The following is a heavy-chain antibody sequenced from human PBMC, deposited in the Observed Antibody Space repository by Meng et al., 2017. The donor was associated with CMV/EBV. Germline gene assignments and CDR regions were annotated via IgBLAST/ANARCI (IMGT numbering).Heavy chain of an antibody. CDR3: ARGGIAAAGPFDY. V-gene: IGHV4-34*02. CDR1: GGSFCGYY. Sequence: VHVEPWVAGLLHPQEPLPLTCVVYGGSFCGYYWSWIRQPPGKGLEWIGEINHSGSTNYNPSLKSRVTISVDTSKNQFSLKLSSVTAADTAVYYCARGGIAAAGPFDYWGQGTLVTVSS. D-gene: IGHD6-13*01. J-gene: IGHJ4*02. CDR2: INHSGST.